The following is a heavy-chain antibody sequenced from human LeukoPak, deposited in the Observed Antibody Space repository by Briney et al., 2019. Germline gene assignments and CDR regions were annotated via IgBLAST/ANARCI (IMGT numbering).Heavy chain of an antibody. J-gene: IGHJ5*02. Sequence: SETLSLTCAVYGGSFSGYYWSWIRQPPGKGLEWIGEINHSGSTNYNPSLKSRVTISVDTSKNQFSLKLSSVTAADTAVYYCARQVGEYCSSTSCYINWFDPWGQGTLVTVSS. CDR2: INHSGST. V-gene: IGHV4-34*01. CDR1: GGSFSGYY. CDR3: ARQVGEYCSSTSCYINWFDP. D-gene: IGHD2-2*02.